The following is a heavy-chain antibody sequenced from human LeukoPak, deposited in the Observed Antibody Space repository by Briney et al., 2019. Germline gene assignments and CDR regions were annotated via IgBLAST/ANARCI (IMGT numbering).Heavy chain of an antibody. Sequence: SETLSLTCTVSGGSISSYYWSWMRQPAGKGLEWIGRIYTSGSTNYNPSLKSRVTMSVDTCKNQFSLKLSSVTAADTAVYYCARSPKERRIQVDYWGQGTLVTVSS. D-gene: IGHD1-1*01. CDR3: ARSPKERRIQVDY. CDR2: IYTSGST. CDR1: GGSISSYY. J-gene: IGHJ4*02. V-gene: IGHV4-4*07.